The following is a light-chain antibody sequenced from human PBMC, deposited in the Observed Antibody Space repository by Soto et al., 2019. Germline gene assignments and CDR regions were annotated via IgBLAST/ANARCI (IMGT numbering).Light chain of an antibody. V-gene: IGLV2-14*01. J-gene: IGLJ1*01. CDR1: SSDVGGYNY. CDR2: VVS. Sequence: QSALTQPASVSGSPGQSITISCTGTSSDVGGYNYVAWYQQHPGKAPKLMIYVVSNRPSGVSNRFSGSKSGDTASLTISGLQAEDEADYYCMSYTSSSTYVFGSGTKVTVL. CDR3: MSYTSSSTYV.